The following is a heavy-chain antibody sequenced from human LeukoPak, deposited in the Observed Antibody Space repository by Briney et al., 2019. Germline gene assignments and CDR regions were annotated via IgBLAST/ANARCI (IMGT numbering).Heavy chain of an antibody. CDR3: APNKRNHYGSGSYEWDY. V-gene: IGHV1-24*01. CDR1: VYTLTELS. D-gene: IGHD3-10*01. J-gene: IGHJ4*02. Sequence: ASVKVSCKVSVYTLTELSMHWVRQAPGKGLEWMGGFYPEDGETIYAQKFQGRVTMTEDTPTDKAYMELSSLRSEDTAVYYCAPNKRNHYGSGSYEWDYWGQGTLVTVSS. CDR2: FYPEDGET.